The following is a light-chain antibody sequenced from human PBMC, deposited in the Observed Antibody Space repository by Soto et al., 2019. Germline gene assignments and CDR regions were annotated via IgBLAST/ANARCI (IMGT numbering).Light chain of an antibody. CDR1: QGISSY. Sequence: AIRMTQSPSSFSASTGDRVTITCRASQGISSYLAWYQQKPGKAPKLLIYAASTLQSGVPSRFSGSGSGTDFILTISCLQSEDFATYYCQQYYSYPLFGQGTKLEIK. CDR3: QQYYSYPL. CDR2: AAS. J-gene: IGKJ2*01. V-gene: IGKV1-8*01.